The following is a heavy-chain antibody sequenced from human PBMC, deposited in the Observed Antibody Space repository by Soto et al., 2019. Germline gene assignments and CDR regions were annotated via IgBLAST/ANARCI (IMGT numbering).Heavy chain of an antibody. J-gene: IGHJ4*02. CDR1: GFTFATYG. CDR3: ARDRDFYFDY. Sequence: GGSLRLSCAASGFTFATYGLHWVRQAPGQGLEWVAVIWFDESNKYYADSVKGRFTISRDNPKNTLYLEMNSLRVEDTAVYYCARDRDFYFDYWGQGTLVTVSS. D-gene: IGHD2-21*02. V-gene: IGHV3-33*01. CDR2: IWFDESNK.